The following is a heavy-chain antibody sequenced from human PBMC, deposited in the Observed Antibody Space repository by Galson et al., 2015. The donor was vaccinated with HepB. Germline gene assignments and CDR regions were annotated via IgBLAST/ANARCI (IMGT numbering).Heavy chain of an antibody. CDR3: AKPRRDIVLMIDY. CDR1: GFTFSSYA. J-gene: IGHJ4*02. D-gene: IGHD2-8*01. CDR2: ISGSGGST. Sequence: SLRLSCAASGFTFSSYAMSWVRQAPGKGLEWVSAISGSGGSTYYADSVKGRFTISRDNSKNTLYLQMNSLRAEDTAVYYCAKPRRDIVLMIDYWGQGTLVTVSS. V-gene: IGHV3-23*01.